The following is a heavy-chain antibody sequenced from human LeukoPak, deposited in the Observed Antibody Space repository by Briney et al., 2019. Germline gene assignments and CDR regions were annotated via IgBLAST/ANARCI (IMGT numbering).Heavy chain of an antibody. D-gene: IGHD4/OR15-4a*01. CDR3: SASRPHYGDDYVLDV. V-gene: IGHV3-30*03. CDR1: GFTFSTYG. Sequence: GGSLRLSCAASGFTFSTYGMHGVRQAPGKGLEWVAVISYDGSHKYSADSVKGRFTISRDNSKNTLYLQMNSLRTEDTAVYFCSASRPHYGDDYVLDVWGHGTTVTVSS. CDR2: ISYDGSHK. J-gene: IGHJ6*02.